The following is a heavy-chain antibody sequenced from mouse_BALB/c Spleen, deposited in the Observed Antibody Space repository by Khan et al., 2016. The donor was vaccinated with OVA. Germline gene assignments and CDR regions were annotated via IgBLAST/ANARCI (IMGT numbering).Heavy chain of an antibody. Sequence: VQLKESGPGLVKPSQSLSLTCTVTGYSITSDYAWNWIRQFPGNKLEWMGYISYSGSANYNPSLKSRISITRDTSENQFFLQLNSVTTEDSATYYCARRYYYEHWYVDGWGAGTTVTVSS. CDR2: ISYSGSA. CDR3: ARRYYYEHWYVDG. CDR1: GYSITSDYA. V-gene: IGHV3-2*02. J-gene: IGHJ1*01. D-gene: IGHD1-1*01.